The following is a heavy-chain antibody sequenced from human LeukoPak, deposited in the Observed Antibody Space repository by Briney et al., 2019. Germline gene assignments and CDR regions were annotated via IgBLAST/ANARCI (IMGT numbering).Heavy chain of an antibody. CDR3: ARGDYDILTGRPPAYYYYGMDV. Sequence: PGKSLRLSCAASGFTFTIHGMHWVRQAPGKGLVWVSRINSDGSSTSYADSVKGRFTISRDNAKNTLYLQMNSLRAEDTAVYYCARGDYDILTGRPPAYYYYGMDVWGQGTTVTVSS. J-gene: IGHJ6*02. D-gene: IGHD3-9*01. CDR2: INSDGSST. CDR1: GFTFTIHG. V-gene: IGHV3-74*01.